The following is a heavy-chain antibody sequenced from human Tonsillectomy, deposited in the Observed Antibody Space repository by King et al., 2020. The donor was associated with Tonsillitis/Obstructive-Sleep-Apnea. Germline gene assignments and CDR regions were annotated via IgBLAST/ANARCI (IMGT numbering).Heavy chain of an antibody. Sequence: VQLVESGAEVKKPGESLKISCKGSGYSFTSHWIGWVRQMPGKGLEWMGIIYAGDSDTRYSPSFQGQDTISADKSISTAYLQWSSLKASDTAMYYCASYYDSSGYRLGAFDYWGQGTLVTVSS. D-gene: IGHD3-22*01. CDR2: IYAGDSDT. V-gene: IGHV5-51*01. CDR3: ASYYDSSGYRLGAFDY. J-gene: IGHJ4*02. CDR1: GYSFTSHW.